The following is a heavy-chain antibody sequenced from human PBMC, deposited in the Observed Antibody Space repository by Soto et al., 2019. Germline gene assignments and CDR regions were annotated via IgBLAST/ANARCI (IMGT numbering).Heavy chain of an antibody. CDR1: GVSFSGYY. J-gene: IGHJ4*02. CDR3: ARVRYYGSGGDY. Sequence: ASETLSLTCAVYGVSFSGYYWSWIRQPPGKGLEWIGEINHSGSTNYNPSLKSRVTISVDTSKNQFSLKLSSVTAADTAVYYCARVRYYGSGGDYWGQGTLVTVS. CDR2: INHSGST. V-gene: IGHV4-34*01. D-gene: IGHD3-10*01.